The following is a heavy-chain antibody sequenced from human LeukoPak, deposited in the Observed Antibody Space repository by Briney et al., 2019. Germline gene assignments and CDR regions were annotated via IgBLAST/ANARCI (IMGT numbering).Heavy chain of an antibody. CDR2: IIPIFGTA. D-gene: IGHD3-22*01. Sequence: SVKVSCKASGGTFSSYAISWVRQAPGQGLEWMGGIIPIFGTANYAQKFQGRVTITADESTSTAYMELSSLRSEDTAVYYCSQYYYDSSGYFNFDYWGQGTLVTVSS. V-gene: IGHV1-69*13. CDR3: SQYYYDSSGYFNFDY. CDR1: GGTFSSYA. J-gene: IGHJ4*02.